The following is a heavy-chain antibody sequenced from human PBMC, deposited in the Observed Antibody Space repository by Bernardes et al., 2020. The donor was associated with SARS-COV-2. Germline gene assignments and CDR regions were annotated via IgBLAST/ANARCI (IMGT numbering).Heavy chain of an antibody. J-gene: IGHJ4*02. CDR3: ARQEGGSRFTEYDH. CDR1: GGSMRDYY. CDR2: ISSGGST. V-gene: IGHV4-59*08. D-gene: IGHD1-26*01. Sequence: TLSLTCTIFGGSMRDYYWSWIRQAPGTGLEWIGYISSGGSTNYNPSLKSRLTISVDTLKNQFTLNLSSVTAADTATYYCARQEGGSRFTEYDHWGPGTLVTVSS.